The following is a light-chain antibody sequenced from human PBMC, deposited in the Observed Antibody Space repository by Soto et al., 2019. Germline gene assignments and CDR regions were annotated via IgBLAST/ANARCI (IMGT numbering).Light chain of an antibody. CDR1: QSVSSSY. J-gene: IGKJ1*01. CDR2: GAS. V-gene: IGKV3-20*01. Sequence: EIVLTHSPGTLSFSPGERATLSCRASQSVSSSYLAWYQQKPGQAPKLLIFGASIRATDIPDRFSGSGSGTDFTLTISRLEPEDFAVYYCQQYGSSPGTFGQGTKVDFK. CDR3: QQYGSSPGT.